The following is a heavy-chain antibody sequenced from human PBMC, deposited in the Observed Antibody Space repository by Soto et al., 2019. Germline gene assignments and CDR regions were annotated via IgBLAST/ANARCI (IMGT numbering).Heavy chain of an antibody. J-gene: IGHJ6*02. CDR2: IYYSGST. Sequence: QVQLQESGPGLVKPSQTLSLTCTVSGGSISSGGYYWSWIRQHPGKGLEWIGYIYYSGSTYYNPSLKSRVTISVDTSKNQFSLKLSSVTAADTAVYYCASGRSGYDSSYYGMDVWGQGTTVTVSS. CDR1: GGSISSGGYY. V-gene: IGHV4-31*03. D-gene: IGHD5-12*01. CDR3: ASGRSGYDSSYYGMDV.